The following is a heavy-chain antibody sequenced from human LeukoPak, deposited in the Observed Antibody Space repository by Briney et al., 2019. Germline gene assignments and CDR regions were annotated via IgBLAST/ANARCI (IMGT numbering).Heavy chain of an antibody. V-gene: IGHV3-23*01. CDR3: AKYDYGDYYGMDV. CDR2: ISGSGGST. Sequence: PGGSLRLSCAASGFTFSSYAMSWVRRAPGKGLEWVSAISGSGGSTYYADSVKGRFTISRDNSKNTLYLLMNSLRAEDTAVYYCAKYDYGDYYGMDVWGKGTTVTVSS. D-gene: IGHD4-17*01. CDR1: GFTFSSYA. J-gene: IGHJ6*04.